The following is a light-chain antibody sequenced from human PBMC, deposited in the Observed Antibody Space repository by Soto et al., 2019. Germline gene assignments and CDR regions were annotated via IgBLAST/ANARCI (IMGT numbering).Light chain of an antibody. CDR3: QSYDSSNRV. V-gene: IGLV6-57*04. Sequence: NFMLTQPPSVSESPGKMVTISCTRSSGNIAYNYVQWYQQRPGSAPTTVIYEDHQRPSGVPDRFSGSIDSSSNSASLTISGLTTEDEADYYCQSYDSSNRVFGGGTQLTVL. J-gene: IGLJ2*01. CDR2: EDH. CDR1: SGNIAYNY.